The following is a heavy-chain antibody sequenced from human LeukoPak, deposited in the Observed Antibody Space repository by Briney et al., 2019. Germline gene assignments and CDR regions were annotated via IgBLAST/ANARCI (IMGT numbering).Heavy chain of an antibody. CDR3: ASLTPVYCSSTSCYGAFDI. CDR1: GGSISSYY. V-gene: IGHV4-4*07. D-gene: IGHD2-2*01. CDR2: IYTSGST. Sequence: ETLSLTCTVSGGSISSYYWSWIRQPAGKGLEWIGRIYTSGSTDYNPSLKSRVTISVDTSKNQFSLKLSSVTAADTAVYYCASLTPVYCSSTSCYGAFDIWGQGTMVTVSS. J-gene: IGHJ3*02.